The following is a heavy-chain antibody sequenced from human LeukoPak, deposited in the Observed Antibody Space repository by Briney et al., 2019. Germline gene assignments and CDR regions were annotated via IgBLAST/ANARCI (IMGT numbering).Heavy chain of an antibody. D-gene: IGHD3-22*01. CDR2: IYTSGIT. J-gene: IGHJ4*02. Sequence: PSQTLSLTCTVSGGSITSGTYYWSWIRQSAGKALEWIGRIYTSGITDYNPSLKSRVAISLDTSNNHFSLRLGSVTAADTAVYYCARSRARYYNSRGYYPDSWGQGTLVTVSS. CDR3: ARSRARYYNSRGYYPDS. V-gene: IGHV4-61*02. CDR1: GGSITSGTYY.